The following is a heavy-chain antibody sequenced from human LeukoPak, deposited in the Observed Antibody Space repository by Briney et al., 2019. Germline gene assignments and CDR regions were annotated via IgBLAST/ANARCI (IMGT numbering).Heavy chain of an antibody. Sequence: GGSLRLSCAASGFTFSAYSMNWVRQAPGKGLEWISYIGISSGNTKYADSVKGRFTISGDNAKNSLYLQMNSLRVEDTAVYYCARDHNYAFDNWGQGTLVTVSS. V-gene: IGHV3-11*06. D-gene: IGHD1-1*01. CDR1: GFTFSAYS. CDR2: IGISSGNT. CDR3: ARDHNYAFDN. J-gene: IGHJ4*02.